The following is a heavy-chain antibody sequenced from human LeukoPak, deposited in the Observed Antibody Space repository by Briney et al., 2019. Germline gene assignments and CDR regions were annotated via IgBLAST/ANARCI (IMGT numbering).Heavy chain of an antibody. D-gene: IGHD3-22*01. J-gene: IGHJ3*02. CDR2: IYYSGST. CDR3: ARDRHFKYYYDSSGYYPDAFDI. CDR1: GGSISSYY. Sequence: SETLSLTCTVSGGSISSYYWSWIRQPPGKGLEWIGYIYYSGSTNYNPSLKSRVTISVDTSKNQFSLKLSSVTAADTAVYYCARDRHFKYYYDSSGYYPDAFDIWGQGTMVTVSS. V-gene: IGHV4-59*01.